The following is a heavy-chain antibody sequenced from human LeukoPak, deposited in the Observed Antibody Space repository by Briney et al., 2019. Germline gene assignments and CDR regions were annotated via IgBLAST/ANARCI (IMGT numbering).Heavy chain of an antibody. CDR3: AKVGPFGELSFSDY. Sequence: GGSLRLSCAASGFTFSNYWMHWVRRAPGKGLVWVSRINSHGSSTSHADSVKGRFTISRENSKNTLSLQMSSLRAEDTAVYYCAKVGPFGELSFSDYWGQGTLVTVSS. D-gene: IGHD3-10*01. CDR1: GFTFSNYW. V-gene: IGHV3-74*01. J-gene: IGHJ4*02. CDR2: INSHGSST.